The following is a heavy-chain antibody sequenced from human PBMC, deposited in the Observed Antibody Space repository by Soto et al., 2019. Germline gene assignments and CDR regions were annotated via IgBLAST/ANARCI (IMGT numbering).Heavy chain of an antibody. D-gene: IGHD2-15*01. Sequence: VQLVDSGGGLVKPGGSLRLSCAASGFTFSNAWMTWVRQAPGKGLEWVGRIKSKTDGGTTDYAAPVKGRFTISRDDSKDTLNLKMNSLKPEDIAVYYCGDTGGFHIWGQGTMVAVSS. CDR1: GFTFSNAW. CDR2: IKSKTDGGTT. CDR3: GDTGGFHI. V-gene: IGHV3-15*01. J-gene: IGHJ3*02.